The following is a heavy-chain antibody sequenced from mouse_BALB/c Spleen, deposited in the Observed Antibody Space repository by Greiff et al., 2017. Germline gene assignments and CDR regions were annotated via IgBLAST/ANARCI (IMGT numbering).Heavy chain of an antibody. CDR3: AREATDYFDY. D-gene: IGHD1-1*01. J-gene: IGHJ2*01. CDR2: IDPANGNT. Sequence: VQLKQSGAELVKPGASVKLSCTASGFNIKDTYMHWVKQRPEQGLEWIGRIDPANGNTKYDPKFHGKATITADTSSNTAYLQLSSLTSEDTAVYYCAREATDYFDYWGQGTTLTVSA. V-gene: IGHV14-3*02. CDR1: GFNIKDTY.